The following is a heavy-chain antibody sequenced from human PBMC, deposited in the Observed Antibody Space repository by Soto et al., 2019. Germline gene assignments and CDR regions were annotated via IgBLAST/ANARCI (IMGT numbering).Heavy chain of an antibody. V-gene: IGHV4-30-2*01. J-gene: IGHJ6*02. D-gene: IGHD2-21*02. CDR2: IYHSGST. CDR3: SRGDCGGDCYPYYYYGMDV. Sequence: SETLSLTCSVSGGSVSSGNYRWSWIRQPPGKGLEWIGYIYHSGSTYYNPSLKSRVTISVDRSKNQFSLKLSYVTAADTAVYYCSRGDCGGDCYPYYYYGMDVWGQGTTVTVSS. CDR1: GGSVSSGNYR.